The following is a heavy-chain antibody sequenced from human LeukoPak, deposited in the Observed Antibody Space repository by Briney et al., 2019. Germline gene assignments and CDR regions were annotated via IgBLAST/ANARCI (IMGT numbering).Heavy chain of an antibody. CDR3: ARRDGYNFDY. D-gene: IGHD5-24*01. CDR2: INHSGST. CDR1: GGSINSYY. V-gene: IGHV4-34*01. Sequence: PSETLSLTCTVSGGSINSYYWSWIRQPPGKGLEWIGEINHSGSTNYNPSLKSRVTISVDTSKNQFSLKLSSVAAADTAVYYCARRDGYNFDYWGQGTLVTVSS. J-gene: IGHJ4*02.